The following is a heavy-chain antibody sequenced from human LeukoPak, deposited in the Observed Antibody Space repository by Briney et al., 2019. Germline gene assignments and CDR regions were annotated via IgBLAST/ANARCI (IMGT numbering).Heavy chain of an antibody. CDR2: IYHSGST. J-gene: IGHJ5*02. Sequence: SETLSLTCAVSGYSISSGYYWGWIRQPPGKGLEWIGSIYHSGSTYYNPSLKSRVTISVDTSKNQFSLKLSSVTAADTAVYYCARRWGGSGTWFEPWGQGTLVTVSS. CDR1: GYSISSGYY. CDR3: ARRWGGSGTWFEP. D-gene: IGHD6-25*01. V-gene: IGHV4-38-2*01.